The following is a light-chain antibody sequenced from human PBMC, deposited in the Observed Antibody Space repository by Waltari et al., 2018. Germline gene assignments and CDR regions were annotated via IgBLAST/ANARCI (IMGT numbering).Light chain of an antibody. CDR3: QQYVDSPPYT. CDR1: QSVRSN. Sequence: ELVMTQSPATLSVSPGDTVTLSCRASQSVRSNVVWYHQRPGRAPRLLIYGTSTRPTGVPVRFSGSGSGTDFTLTISGLQSEDFGIYYCQQYVDSPPYTFGQGTKLEI. V-gene: IGKV3-15*01. J-gene: IGKJ2*01. CDR2: GTS.